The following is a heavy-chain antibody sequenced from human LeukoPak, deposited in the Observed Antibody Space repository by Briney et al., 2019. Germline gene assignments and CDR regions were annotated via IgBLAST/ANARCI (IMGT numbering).Heavy chain of an antibody. J-gene: IGHJ4*02. Sequence: GGSLRLSCAASGFTFSSYGMHWVRQAPGKGLEWVSLITGSGGNTYSADSVKGRFTISRDNSKNTLYLQMSSLRAEDTAIYYCAQGTPTGYGTSWFDYWGQGTLVTVSS. CDR2: ITGSGGNT. D-gene: IGHD6-13*01. CDR1: GFTFSSYG. CDR3: AQGTPTGYGTSWFDY. V-gene: IGHV3-23*01.